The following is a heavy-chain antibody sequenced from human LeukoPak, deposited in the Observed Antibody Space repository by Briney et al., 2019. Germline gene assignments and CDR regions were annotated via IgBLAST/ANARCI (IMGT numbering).Heavy chain of an antibody. V-gene: IGHV3-23*01. CDR1: GFTFSDYA. CDR3: AKLQHTGYDLARGFDY. D-gene: IGHD5-12*01. CDR2: SSGSGGST. J-gene: IGHJ4*02. Sequence: GGSLRLSCAASGFTFSDYAMSWVRQAPGKGLEWVSASSGSGGSTYYADSVKGRFTISRDYSKNTLYLQMNSLRAEDTALYYCAKLQHTGYDLARGFDYWGQGTLVTVSS.